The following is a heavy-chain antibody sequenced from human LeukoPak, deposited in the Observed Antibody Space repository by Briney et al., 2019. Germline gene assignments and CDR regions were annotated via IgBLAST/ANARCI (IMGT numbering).Heavy chain of an antibody. V-gene: IGHV3-66*01. Sequence: GGSLRLSCVASGLIVSCNYMTWVRQAPGKGLEWVAVIYSSGGTYYADSVKGRFTISRDNSKNTLYLQMNSLRAEDTAVYYCAKVIWFGESPWDYWGQGTLVTVSS. CDR3: AKVIWFGESPWDY. D-gene: IGHD3-10*01. CDR1: GLIVSCNY. CDR2: IYSSGGT. J-gene: IGHJ4*02.